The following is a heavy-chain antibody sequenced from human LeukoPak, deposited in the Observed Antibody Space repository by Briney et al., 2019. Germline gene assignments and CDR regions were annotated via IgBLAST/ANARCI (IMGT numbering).Heavy chain of an antibody. CDR2: ISSSGSYT. CDR1: GFTFSSYA. CDR3: ARGVADTNWYFDL. V-gene: IGHV3-23*01. Sequence: GGSLRLSCAASGFTFSSYAMSWVRQAPGKGLEWVSSISSSGSYTYYADSVKGRFTISRDNSKNTLYLQMNSLRAEDTAVYYCARGVADTNWYFDLWGRGTLVTVSS. D-gene: IGHD3-22*01. J-gene: IGHJ2*01.